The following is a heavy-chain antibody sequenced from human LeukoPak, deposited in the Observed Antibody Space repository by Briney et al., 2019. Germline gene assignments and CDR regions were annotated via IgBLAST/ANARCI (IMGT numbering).Heavy chain of an antibody. V-gene: IGHV3-9*03. CDR1: GFTFDDYG. D-gene: IGHD6-13*01. CDR2: ISWNSDNI. J-gene: IGHJ4*02. CDR3: AKDSSSWDNYLDS. Sequence: TGGSLRLSCAASGFTFDDYGMHWVRQAPGKGLEWVSGISWNSDNIDYADSVRGRFTISRDNAKNSLFLQMNSLRAEDMALYYCAKDSSSWDNYLDSWGQGTLVTVSS.